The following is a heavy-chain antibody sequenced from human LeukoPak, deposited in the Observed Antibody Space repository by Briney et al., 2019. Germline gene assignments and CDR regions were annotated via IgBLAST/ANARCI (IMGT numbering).Heavy chain of an antibody. Sequence: SQTLSLTCAISGDSVSINSAAWNWIRQSPSRGLEWLGRTYQRSKWYNDYAVSVKSRITINPDISKNQFSLQLNSVTPEDTAVYYCARIHRYCSGGACYVLDNWGQGTLVAVSS. CDR2: TYQRSKWYN. V-gene: IGHV6-1*01. D-gene: IGHD2-15*01. CDR1: GDSVSINSAA. CDR3: ARIHRYCSGGACYVLDN. J-gene: IGHJ4*02.